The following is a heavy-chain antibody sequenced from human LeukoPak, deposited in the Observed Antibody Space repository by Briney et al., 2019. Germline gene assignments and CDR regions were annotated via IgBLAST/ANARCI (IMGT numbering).Heavy chain of an antibody. CDR3: ARGPPGIQYGSGSPL. D-gene: IGHD3-10*01. CDR1: GFTFSSYA. Sequence: GGSLRLSCAASGFTFSSYAMSWVRQAPGKGLEWVSAISGSGGSTYYADSVKGRFTISRDNAKNSLYLQMNSLRAEDTAVYYCARGPPGIQYGSGSPLWGQGTLVTVSS. J-gene: IGHJ4*02. CDR2: ISGSGGST. V-gene: IGHV3-23*01.